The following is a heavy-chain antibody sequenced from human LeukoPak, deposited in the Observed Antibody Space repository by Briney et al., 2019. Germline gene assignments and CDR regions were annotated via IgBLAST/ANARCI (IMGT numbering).Heavy chain of an antibody. J-gene: IGHJ4*02. V-gene: IGHV1-2*02. CDR3: ARGSGNLKFDY. Sequence: ASVKVSCKASGYTFSDYYIHWVGQAPGQGLEWMGWINPNSGGTKYAQKFQGRVTMTRDTSISTAYMELSRLASDDTAVYYCARGSGNLKFDYWGQGILVTVSS. CDR1: GYTFSDYY. CDR2: INPNSGGT. D-gene: IGHD1-26*01.